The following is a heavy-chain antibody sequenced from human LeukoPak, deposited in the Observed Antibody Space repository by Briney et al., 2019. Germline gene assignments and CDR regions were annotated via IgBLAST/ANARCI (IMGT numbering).Heavy chain of an antibody. D-gene: IGHD3-10*01. CDR1: GFTFSSHW. CDR2: IIRGGSTT. CDR3: ARGHVPGSDRHWDY. V-gene: IGHV3-74*01. Sequence: PGGSLRLSCAASGFTFSSHWMHWVRQAPGKGLVWVSRIIRGGSTTNYADSVKGRFTISSDNSQNNFYLQMNSLRAEDTAVYYCARGHVPGSDRHWDYWGQGSLVTVSS. J-gene: IGHJ4*02.